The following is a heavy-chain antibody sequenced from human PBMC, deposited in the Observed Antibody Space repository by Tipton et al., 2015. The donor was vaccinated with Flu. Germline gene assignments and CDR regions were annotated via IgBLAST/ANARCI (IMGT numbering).Heavy chain of an antibody. V-gene: IGHV1-24*01. CDR3: AMDLTYRTPSPYSFYGLNL. D-gene: IGHD1/OR15-1a*01. Sequence: QLVQSGAEVKKPGASVKVSCNVFGYSLPKLSMHWVRQAPGKGLEWMGGLDPKDDKTIYAQKFQGRLSMTEDTSTDTAYMELGSLRSEDTAVYYCAMDLTYRTPSPYSFYGLNLWGQGTTVTVSS. CDR1: GYSLPKLS. J-gene: IGHJ6*02. CDR2: LDPKDDKT.